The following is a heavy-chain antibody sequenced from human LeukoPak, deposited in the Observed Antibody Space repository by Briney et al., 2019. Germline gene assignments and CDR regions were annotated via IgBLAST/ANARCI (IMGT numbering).Heavy chain of an antibody. V-gene: IGHV4-39*07. J-gene: IGHJ4*02. Sequence: SETLSLTCTVSGGSISSSSYYWGWIRQPPGKGLEWIGSIYHSGSTYYNPSLKSRVTISVDTSKNQFSLKLSSVTAADTAVYYCARGFDSSGYIRSWVDYWGQGTLVTVSS. CDR2: IYHSGST. CDR3: ARGFDSSGYIRSWVDY. D-gene: IGHD3-22*01. CDR1: GGSISSSSYY.